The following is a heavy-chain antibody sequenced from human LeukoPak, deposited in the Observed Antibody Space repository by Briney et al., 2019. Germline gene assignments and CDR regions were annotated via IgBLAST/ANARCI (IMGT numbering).Heavy chain of an antibody. V-gene: IGHV4-34*01. J-gene: IGHJ6*03. CDR3: ARGRQEITMIVVVVSAASYYLDV. Sequence: PSETLSLTCAVYGGSFSGYAWNWIRRPPGKGLEWIGEINPSGTANYNPSLKSRVTLSVDTSKNQFSLRLSSVTAADTAVYYCARGRQEITMIVVVVSAASYYLDVWGKGITVTVS. CDR2: INPSGTA. D-gene: IGHD3-22*01. CDR1: GGSFSGYA.